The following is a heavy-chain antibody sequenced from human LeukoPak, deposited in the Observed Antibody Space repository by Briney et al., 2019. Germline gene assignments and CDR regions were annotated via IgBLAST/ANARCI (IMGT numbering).Heavy chain of an antibody. J-gene: IGHJ4*02. CDR1: GFTFSIYG. CDR3: ARDLSYGGLDF. Sequence: PGGSLRLSCAASGFTFSIYGMMWVRQAPGRGLEWVSLIWSDGSKENYADSVKGRFTITKDFSKNTLYLHMNSLRVEDTAVYYCARDLSYGGLDFRGQGTLVTVSS. D-gene: IGHD4-23*01. V-gene: IGHV3-33*01. CDR2: IWSDGSKE.